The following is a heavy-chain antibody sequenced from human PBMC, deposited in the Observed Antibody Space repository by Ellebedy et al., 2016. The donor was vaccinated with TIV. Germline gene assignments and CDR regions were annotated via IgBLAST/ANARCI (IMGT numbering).Heavy chain of an antibody. D-gene: IGHD1-1*01. CDR2: IDPSDSYT. CDR3: ASQLTTSSAYYTMDV. V-gene: IGHV5-10-1*01. J-gene: IGHJ6*02. Sequence: GESLKISCKASGYSFTSYWVTWVRQTPGKGLEWMGRIDPSDSYTKYGPSFQGRIAISADRSITTAYLQWSSLKASDTATYSCASQLTTSSAYYTMDVWGQGTTVTVSS. CDR1: GYSFTSYW.